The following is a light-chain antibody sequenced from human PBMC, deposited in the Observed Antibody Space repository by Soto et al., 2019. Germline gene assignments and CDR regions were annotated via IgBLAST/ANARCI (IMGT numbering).Light chain of an antibody. CDR3: SSYTNSRTHVV. J-gene: IGLJ2*01. Sequence: QSALTQPASVSGSPGQSITISCTATTSDVGDYNYVSWYQQYPDKAPKLMIYDVSNRPSGVSNRFSGSKSGNTASLTISGLQAEDEADYYCSSYTNSRTHVVFGGGTKVTVL. V-gene: IGLV2-14*01. CDR1: TSDVGDYNY. CDR2: DVS.